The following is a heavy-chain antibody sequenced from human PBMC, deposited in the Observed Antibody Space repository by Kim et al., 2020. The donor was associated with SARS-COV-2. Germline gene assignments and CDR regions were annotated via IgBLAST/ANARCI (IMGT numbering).Heavy chain of an antibody. Sequence: SETLSLTCTVSGGSISSYYWSWIRQPPGKGLDWIGYIYYSGSTNYNPSLKSRVTISVDTSKNQFSLKLTSVTAADTAVYYCARVSRYSYGREFDYWGQGTLVTVSS. CDR3: ARVSRYSYGREFDY. V-gene: IGHV4-59*01. CDR2: IYYSGST. CDR1: GGSISSYY. J-gene: IGHJ4*02. D-gene: IGHD5-18*01.